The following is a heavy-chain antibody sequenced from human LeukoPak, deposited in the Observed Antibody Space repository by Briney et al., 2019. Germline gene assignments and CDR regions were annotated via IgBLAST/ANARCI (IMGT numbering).Heavy chain of an antibody. D-gene: IGHD6-13*01. CDR1: GFTFSRYG. Sequence: PGGPLRLSCAASGFTFSRYGMHWVRQAPGKGLEWVALIWLDGTNENYGDSVNGLFTISRDNSKNTVYLEMSSLRAEDTALYYCARVRDSRDIDAFDTWGQGTMVTISS. CDR3: ARVRDSRDIDAFDT. CDR2: IWLDGTNE. J-gene: IGHJ3*02. V-gene: IGHV3-33*01.